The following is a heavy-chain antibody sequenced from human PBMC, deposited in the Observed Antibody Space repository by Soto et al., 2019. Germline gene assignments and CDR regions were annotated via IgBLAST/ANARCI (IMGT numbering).Heavy chain of an antibody. CDR3: VRYGAGYCSGGSCRFDY. D-gene: IGHD2-15*01. CDR2: ISAYNGNT. V-gene: IGHV1-18*01. CDR1: GYTFTSYS. J-gene: IGHJ4*02. Sequence: QVQLVQSGAEVKKPGASVKVSCKASGYTFTSYSFTWVRQAPGQGLEWMGWISAYNGNTDYAQKLQGRVTMTTDTSTSTAYMELRSLRSDDTAVYYCVRYGAGYCSGGSCRFDYWGQGTLVTVSS.